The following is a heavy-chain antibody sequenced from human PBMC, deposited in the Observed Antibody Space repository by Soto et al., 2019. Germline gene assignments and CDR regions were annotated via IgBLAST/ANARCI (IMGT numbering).Heavy chain of an antibody. CDR3: ARDMGPQGYYDFWSGYYGYYYGMDV. J-gene: IGHJ6*02. Sequence: QPGGSLRLSCAASGFTFSSYAMHWVRRAPGKGLEWVAVISYDGSNKYYADSVKGRFTISRDNSKNTLYLQMNSLRAEDTAVYYCARDMGPQGYYDFWSGYYGYYYGMDVWGQGTTVTVSS. CDR1: GFTFSSYA. V-gene: IGHV3-30-3*01. CDR2: ISYDGSNK. D-gene: IGHD3-3*01.